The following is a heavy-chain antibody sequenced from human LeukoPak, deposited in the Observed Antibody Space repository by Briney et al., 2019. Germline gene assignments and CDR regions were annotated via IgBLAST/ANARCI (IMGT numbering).Heavy chain of an antibody. V-gene: IGHV3-53*04. CDR3: ARAPSRLPGPMDV. Sequence: GGSLRLSCADSGFTVSSNYMSWVRQAPGKGLEWVSVIYSGGSTYYADSVKGRFTISRHNSKNTLYLQMNSLRAEDTAVYYCARAPSRLPGPMDVWGQGTTVTVSS. CDR2: IYSGGST. CDR1: GFTVSSNY. J-gene: IGHJ6*02. D-gene: IGHD2-15*01.